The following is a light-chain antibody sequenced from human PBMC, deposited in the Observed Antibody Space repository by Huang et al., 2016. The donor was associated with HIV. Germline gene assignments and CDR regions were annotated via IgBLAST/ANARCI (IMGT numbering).Light chain of an antibody. CDR1: QSVSNY. CDR2: DAS. CDR3: QQRSNWPPKYT. Sequence: EIVLTQSPATLSLSPGEGATLSCMASQSVSNYLAWYQQKPVQAPRLLIYDASNRATGIPARFSGSGSGTDLTLTISSLEPEEFAVYYCQQRSNWPPKYTFGQGTKLGIK. J-gene: IGKJ2*01. V-gene: IGKV3-11*01.